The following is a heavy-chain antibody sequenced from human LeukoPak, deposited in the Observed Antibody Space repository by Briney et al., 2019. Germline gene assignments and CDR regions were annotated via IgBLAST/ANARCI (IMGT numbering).Heavy chain of an antibody. V-gene: IGHV3-74*01. CDR2: IKSDGSST. CDR3: ARDRGYTQDY. D-gene: IGHD5-12*01. Sequence: PGGSLRLSCAASGFTFSTYWMHWVRQAPGKGLVWVSHIKSDGSSTSYADSVKGRFTISRDNAKNTLYLQMNSLRAEDTAVYHCARDRGYTQDYWGQGTLVTVSS. J-gene: IGHJ4*02. CDR1: GFTFSTYW.